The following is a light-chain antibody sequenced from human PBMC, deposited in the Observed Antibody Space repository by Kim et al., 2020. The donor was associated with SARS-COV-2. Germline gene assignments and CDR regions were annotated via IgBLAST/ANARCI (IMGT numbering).Light chain of an antibody. V-gene: IGKV3-15*01. CDR3: QQYNSWPRT. Sequence: EIVMTQSPATLSVSPGERVTLSRRASQSVSDYLAWYQQKPGRAPRLLIYVASTRATGIPARFSGSGSGTEFTLTISSLQSEDFAVYYCQQYNSWPRTFGQGTKLEI. J-gene: IGKJ2*01. CDR2: VAS. CDR1: QSVSDY.